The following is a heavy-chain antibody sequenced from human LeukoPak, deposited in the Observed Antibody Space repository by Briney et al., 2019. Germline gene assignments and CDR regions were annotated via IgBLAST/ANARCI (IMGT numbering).Heavy chain of an antibody. CDR2: MYSGGST. D-gene: IGHD3-22*01. CDR3: AGDDPYSDTSGHHGDY. J-gene: IGHJ4*01. Sequence: GGSLRLSCTASGFSVSRKYMSWVRQAPGKGLEWVSVMYSGGSTFYADSVRGRFTISRDTSKNTVFLQMTSLRADDTAVYYCAGDDPYSDTSGHHGDYWGQGTLVTVS. V-gene: IGHV3-53*01. CDR1: GFSVSRKY.